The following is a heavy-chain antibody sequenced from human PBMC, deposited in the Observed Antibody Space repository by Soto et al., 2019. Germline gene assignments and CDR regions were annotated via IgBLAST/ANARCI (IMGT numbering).Heavy chain of an antibody. CDR3: ARGRVDGGELDL. Sequence: VQLVESGGGVVQPGRSLRLSCAASGFTFRTYGMYGVRQAPGKGLEWVAVIWYDASNKYYADSVKGRFTISRDNSENTLYLQMNSLRAEDTAVYYCARGRVDGGELDLWGQGTLVTVSS. V-gene: IGHV3-33*01. J-gene: IGHJ4*02. D-gene: IGHD1-26*01. CDR1: GFTFRTYG. CDR2: IWYDASNK.